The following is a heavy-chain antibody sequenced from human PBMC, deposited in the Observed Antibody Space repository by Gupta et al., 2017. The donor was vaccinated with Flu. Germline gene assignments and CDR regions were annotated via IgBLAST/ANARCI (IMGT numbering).Heavy chain of an antibody. D-gene: IGHD3-16*01. V-gene: IGHV1-8*01. Sequence: NWLRQATGQGPEWMGWMNPNSGNTGYAQKFQGRVTMTTNNSITTAYMELTNLRSEDTAVYFCARRLKDYVYHSLHAWGSRPPVT. CDR3: ARRLKDYVYHSLHA. J-gene: IGHJ6*03. CDR2: MNPNSGNT.